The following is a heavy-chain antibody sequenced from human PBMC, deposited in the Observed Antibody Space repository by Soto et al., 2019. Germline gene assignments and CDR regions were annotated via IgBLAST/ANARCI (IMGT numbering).Heavy chain of an antibody. Sequence: SVKVSCKASGVTFRSYAISWVRQAPGQGLEWMGGIIPIFGTANYAQKFQGRVTITADKSTSTAYMELSSLRSEDTAVYYCARGKIAAAGWENNWFDPWGQGTLVTVSS. D-gene: IGHD6-13*01. CDR3: ARGKIAAAGWENNWFDP. V-gene: IGHV1-69*06. J-gene: IGHJ5*02. CDR2: IIPIFGTA. CDR1: GVTFRSYA.